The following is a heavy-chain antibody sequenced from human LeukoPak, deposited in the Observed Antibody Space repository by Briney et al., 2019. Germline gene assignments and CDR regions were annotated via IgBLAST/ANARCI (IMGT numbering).Heavy chain of an antibody. D-gene: IGHD6-19*01. CDR2: ISSSSSYI. CDR3: ARVSGSGWYLDYYYYYGMDV. Sequence: GGSLRLSCAASGFTFSSYSMNWVRQAPGKGLEWVSSISSSSSYIYYADSVKGRFTISRDNAKNSLYLQMNSLRAEDTAVYYCARVSGSGWYLDYYYYYGMDVWGQGTTVTVSS. CDR1: GFTFSSYS. V-gene: IGHV3-21*01. J-gene: IGHJ6*02.